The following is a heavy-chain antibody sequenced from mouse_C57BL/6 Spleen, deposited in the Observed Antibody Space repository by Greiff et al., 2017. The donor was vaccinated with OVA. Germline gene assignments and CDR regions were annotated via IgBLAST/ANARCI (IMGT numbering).Heavy chain of an antibody. CDR3: AKDYGSREAAWFAY. V-gene: IGHV1-64*01. CDR1: GYTFTSYW. D-gene: IGHD1-1*01. Sequence: QVQLQQSGAELVKPGASVKLSCKASGYTFTSYWMHWVKQRPGQGLEWIGMIHPNSGSTNYNEKFKSKATLTVDKSSSTAYMQLSSLTSEDSAVYYCAKDYGSREAAWFAYWGQGTLVTVSA. CDR2: IHPNSGST. J-gene: IGHJ3*01.